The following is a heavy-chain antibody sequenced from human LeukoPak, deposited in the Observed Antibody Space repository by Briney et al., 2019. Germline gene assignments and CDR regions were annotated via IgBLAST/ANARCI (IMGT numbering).Heavy chain of an antibody. V-gene: IGHV3-30*02. CDR3: ARGGYYNILTGFRGRFLGFDY. CDR1: GFSFSSFS. CDR2: IRYDGSNK. Sequence: GGSLRLSCAASGFSFSSFSMNWVRQAPGKGLEWVAFIRYDGSNKYFADSVKGRFTISRDNSKNTLFLQMNSLRAEDTAVYYCARGGYYNILTGFRGRFLGFDYWGQGTLVTVSS. J-gene: IGHJ4*02. D-gene: IGHD3-9*01.